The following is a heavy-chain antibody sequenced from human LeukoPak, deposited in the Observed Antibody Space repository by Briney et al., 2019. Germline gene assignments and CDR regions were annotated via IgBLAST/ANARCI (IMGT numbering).Heavy chain of an antibody. J-gene: IGHJ6*03. D-gene: IGHD2-2*02. V-gene: IGHV3-21*01. CDR2: ISSSSSYI. CDR1: GFTFSSNS. Sequence: GGSLRLSCAASGFTFSSNSMNWVRQAPGKGLEWVSSISSSSSYIYYADSVKGRFTISRDNAKNSLYLQMNSLRAEDTDVYYCARGGRGYCSSTSCYTNYYYYMDVWGKGTTVTVSS. CDR3: ARGGRGYCSSTSCYTNYYYYMDV.